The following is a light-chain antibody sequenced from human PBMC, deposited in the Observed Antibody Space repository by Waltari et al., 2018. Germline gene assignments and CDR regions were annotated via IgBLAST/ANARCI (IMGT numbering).Light chain of an antibody. Sequence: QSVLTQPPSASGSPGQRVTISCSGSTANIGSNTVNWYQQIPGTAPKLPIYTNSPRPSGVPDRFSGSKSGTSGFLAISGLQSEDEADYYCAAWDDGLNGWVFGGRTRVSVL. CDR2: TNS. CDR3: AAWDDGLNGWV. V-gene: IGLV1-44*01. CDR1: TANIGSNT. J-gene: IGLJ3*02.